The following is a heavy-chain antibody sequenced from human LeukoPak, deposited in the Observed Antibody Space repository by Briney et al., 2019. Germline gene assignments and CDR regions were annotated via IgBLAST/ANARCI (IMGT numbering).Heavy chain of an antibody. J-gene: IGHJ4*02. V-gene: IGHV3-21*01. Sequence: PGGSLRLSCAASGFTFSSYSMNWVRQAPGKGLEWVSSISSSSSYIYYADSVKGRFTISRDNAKNSLYLQMNSLRAEDTAVYYCARAYLSYGEDLIDYWGQGTLVTVSS. CDR2: ISSSSSYI. CDR3: ARAYLSYGEDLIDY. D-gene: IGHD4-17*01. CDR1: GFTFSSYS.